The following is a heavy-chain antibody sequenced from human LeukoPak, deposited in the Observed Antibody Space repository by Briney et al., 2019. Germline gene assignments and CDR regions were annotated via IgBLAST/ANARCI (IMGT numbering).Heavy chain of an antibody. Sequence: PSETLSLTCTVSGGSISSYYWSWIRQPPGKGLEWIGYIYYSGSTNYNPSLKSRVTISVDTSKNQFSLKLSSVTAADTAVYYCARYSYGYDYFWFDPWGQGTLVTVSS. V-gene: IGHV4-59*01. D-gene: IGHD5-18*01. CDR3: ARYSYGYDYFWFDP. CDR1: GGSISSYY. CDR2: IYYSGST. J-gene: IGHJ5*02.